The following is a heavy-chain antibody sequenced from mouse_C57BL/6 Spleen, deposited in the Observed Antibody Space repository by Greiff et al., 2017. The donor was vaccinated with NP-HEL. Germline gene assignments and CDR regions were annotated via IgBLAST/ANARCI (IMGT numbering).Heavy chain of an antibody. D-gene: IGHD1-1*01. CDR3: TIYYYGSSYVPYFDY. CDR1: GFNIKDYY. CDR2: IDPEDGDP. V-gene: IGHV14-1*01. J-gene: IGHJ2*01. Sequence: VQLQQSGAELVRPGASVKLSCTASGFNIKDYYMHWVKQRPEQGLEWIGRIDPEDGDPEFAPKFQGKATMTADTSSNTAYLQLSSLTSEDTAVYYCTIYYYGSSYVPYFDYWGQGTTLTVSS.